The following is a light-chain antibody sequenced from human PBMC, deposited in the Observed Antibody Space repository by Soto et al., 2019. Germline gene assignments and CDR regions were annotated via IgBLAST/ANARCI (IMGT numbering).Light chain of an antibody. CDR1: SSDVGGYNY. V-gene: IGLV2-8*01. CDR3: SSYAGSNNLV. Sequence: QSALTQPPSASGSPGQSVTISCTGTSSDVGGYNYVSWYQQHPGKAPKLMIYEVSKRPSGVPDRFSGSKSGNTASLTVSGRNAEDEADYYCSSYAGSNNLVFGGGTKLTVL. J-gene: IGLJ2*01. CDR2: EVS.